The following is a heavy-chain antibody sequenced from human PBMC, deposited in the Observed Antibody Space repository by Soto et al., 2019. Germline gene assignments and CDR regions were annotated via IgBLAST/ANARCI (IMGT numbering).Heavy chain of an antibody. D-gene: IGHD2-2*01. CDR3: ARGSPPGYCSSTSCSSAEYFQH. J-gene: IGHJ1*01. CDR1: GYTFTSYG. V-gene: IGHV1-18*01. Sequence: ASVKVSCKASGYTFTSYGISWVRQAPGQGLEWMGWISAYNGNTNYAQKLQGRVTMTTDTSTSTAYMELRSLRSDDAAVYYCARGSPPGYCSSTSCSSAEYFQHWGQGTLVTVSS. CDR2: ISAYNGNT.